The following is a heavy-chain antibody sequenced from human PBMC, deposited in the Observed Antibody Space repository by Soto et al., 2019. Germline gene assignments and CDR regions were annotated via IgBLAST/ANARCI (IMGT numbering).Heavy chain of an antibody. V-gene: IGHV3-23*01. Sequence: PGGPLLLSYAGSGVPIMAYSINWVRQAPGKGLEWVSAISGSGGSTYYADSVKGRFTISRDNSKNTLYLQVNSLRAEDTAVYYCAKDPPRGYSGYIGYVWGQGTTVTVSS. J-gene: IGHJ6*02. CDR1: GVPIMAYS. CDR2: ISGSGGST. D-gene: IGHD5-12*01. CDR3: AKDPPRGYSGYIGYV.